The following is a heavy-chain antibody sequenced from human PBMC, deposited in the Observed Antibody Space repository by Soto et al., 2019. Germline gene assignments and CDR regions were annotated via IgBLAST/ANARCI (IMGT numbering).Heavy chain of an antibody. Sequence: WGSLRLSCAASGFTFSDYALHGVRQPPGKGLGWVANIQQDGTEKNYVDSVKGRFTISRDNAKNSLFLQMNSLRAEDTAVYYCARIMGSGHYSSDSWGQGTLVTVSS. CDR1: GFTFSDYA. CDR2: IQQDGTEK. D-gene: IGHD3-22*01. CDR3: ARIMGSGHYSSDS. J-gene: IGHJ4*02. V-gene: IGHV3-7*01.